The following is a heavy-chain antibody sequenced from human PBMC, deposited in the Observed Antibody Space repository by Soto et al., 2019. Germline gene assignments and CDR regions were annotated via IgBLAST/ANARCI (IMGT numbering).Heavy chain of an antibody. D-gene: IGHD2-15*01. Sequence: WDTLGLTCTVSGFSIRSYYLILLRPPPGKGLEWIGYMYYGGRTNYNPSLKSRVTISVDTSKMQVSLKLSSVTAADTAVYFCARGTPSPLIVRSSRGPWFDPWGQGTLVTVA. V-gene: IGHV4-59*08. CDR2: MYYGGRT. CDR3: ARGTPSPLIVRSSRGPWFDP. J-gene: IGHJ5*02. CDR1: GFSIRSYY.